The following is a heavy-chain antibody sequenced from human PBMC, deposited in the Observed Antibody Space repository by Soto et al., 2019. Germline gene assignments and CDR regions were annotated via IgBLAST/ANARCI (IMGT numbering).Heavy chain of an antibody. CDR2: IHTSEGT. CDR3: ARALSASVGRYFDA. V-gene: IGHV4-4*07. J-gene: IGHJ4*02. CDR1: GGSINDYY. Sequence: QVQLKESGPGLVKHSETLSLTCTVSGGSINDYYWSWIRQPAGNGLEWIGRIHTSEGTNRNPSLKSRVTMSVDTSNNQFSLNLNALTAAYTAVYYCARALSASVGRYFDAWGQGTLVTVSS.